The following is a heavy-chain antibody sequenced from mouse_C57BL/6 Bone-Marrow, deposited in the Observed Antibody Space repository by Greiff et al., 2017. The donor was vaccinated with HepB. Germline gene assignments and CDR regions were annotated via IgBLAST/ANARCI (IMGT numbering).Heavy chain of an antibody. D-gene: IGHD1-1*01. J-gene: IGHJ2*01. CDR3: ASLYYYGSSYGYFDY. CDR1: GYAFSSSW. Sequence: VQLQQSGPELVKPGASVKISCKASGYAFSSSWMNWVKQRPGKGLAWIGRIYPGDGDTNYNGKFKGKATLTADKSSSTAYMQLCSLTSEDSAVYFCASLYYYGSSYGYFDYWGQGTTLTVSS. V-gene: IGHV1-82*01. CDR2: IYPGDGDT.